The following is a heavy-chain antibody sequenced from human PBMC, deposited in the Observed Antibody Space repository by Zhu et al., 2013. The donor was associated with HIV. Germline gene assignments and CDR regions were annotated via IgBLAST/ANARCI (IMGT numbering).Heavy chain of an antibody. CDR2: ISGSGSTI. D-gene: IGHD3-10*02. V-gene: IGHV3-23*01. CDR3: AKLPGAYVESTGFDN. J-gene: IGHJ4*02. Sequence: VQLLESGGAWVQPGGSLRLSCAASGFNFGTYAMSWVRQAPGKGLEWVSGISGSGSTIYYADSVKGRFTISRDTALHLQMNSLRVEDTAVYFCAKLPGAYVESTGFDNWGQGTLVTVSS. CDR1: GFNFGTYA.